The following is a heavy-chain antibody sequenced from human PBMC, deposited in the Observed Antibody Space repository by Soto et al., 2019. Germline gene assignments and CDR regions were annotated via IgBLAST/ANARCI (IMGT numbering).Heavy chain of an antibody. J-gene: IGHJ6*03. CDR1: GGSISSYY. D-gene: IGHD3-10*01. CDR2: IYYSGST. Sequence: SETLSLTCTVSGGSISSYYWSWIRQPPGKGLEWIGYIYYSGSTNYNPSLKSRVTISVDTSKNQFSLKLSSVTAADTAVYYCATARRYYGSGSHYYYLDVWGKGTTVTVSS. V-gene: IGHV4-59*01. CDR3: ATARRYYGSGSHYYYLDV.